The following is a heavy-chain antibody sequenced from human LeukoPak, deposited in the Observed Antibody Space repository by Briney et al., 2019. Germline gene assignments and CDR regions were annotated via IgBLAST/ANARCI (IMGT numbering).Heavy chain of an antibody. CDR2: ISGSGGST. Sequence: GGSLRLSCAASGFTFSNYAMSWVRQAPGKGLEWLSTISGSGGSTYYADSVKGRFTISRDTSKNTLYLQINSLRVEDTAVYYCIVFGDSNHWGQGTLVTVSS. V-gene: IGHV3-23*01. CDR1: GFTFSNYA. D-gene: IGHD4-17*01. J-gene: IGHJ5*02. CDR3: IVFGDSNH.